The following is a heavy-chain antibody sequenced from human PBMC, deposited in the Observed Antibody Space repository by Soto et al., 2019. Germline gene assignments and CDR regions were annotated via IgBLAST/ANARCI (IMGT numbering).Heavy chain of an antibody. CDR3: ASSTSWNWIDP. D-gene: IGHD2-2*01. CDR2: IYHSGST. Sequence: QVQLQESGLGLVKPSGTLSLTCAVSGGSISSSNWWSWVRQPPGKGLEWIGEIYHSGSTNYNPSLKSRVTMSADKSKNQFSLKLSSVTAADTAVYYCASSTSWNWIDPWGQGTLVTVSS. V-gene: IGHV4-4*02. J-gene: IGHJ5*02. CDR1: GGSISSSNW.